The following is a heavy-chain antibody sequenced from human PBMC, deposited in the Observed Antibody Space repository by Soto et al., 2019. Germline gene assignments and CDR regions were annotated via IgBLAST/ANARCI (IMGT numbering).Heavy chain of an antibody. CDR1: GGTFSSYT. D-gene: IGHD4-4*01. Sequence: SVKVSCKASGGTFSSYTISWVRQAPGQGLEWMGRIIPILGIANYAQKFQGRVTITADKSTSTAYMELSSLRSEDTAVYYCARDLTTVTTKRVERLNWFDPWGQGTLVTVSS. V-gene: IGHV1-69*04. CDR2: IIPILGIA. J-gene: IGHJ5*02. CDR3: ARDLTTVTTKRVERLNWFDP.